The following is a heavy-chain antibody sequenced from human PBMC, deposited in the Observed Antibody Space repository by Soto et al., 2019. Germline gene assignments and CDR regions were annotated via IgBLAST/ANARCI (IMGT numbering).Heavy chain of an antibody. CDR2: INAGNGNT. J-gene: IGHJ5*02. CDR3: ARGRGSRMGWFEP. V-gene: IGHV1-3*01. Sequence: ASVKVSCKASGYTFTSYAMHWVRQAPGQRLEWMGWINAGNGNTKYSQKFQGRVTITRDTSASTAYMELSSLRSEDTAVYYWARGRGSRMGWFEPWGQGTLVTVSS. D-gene: IGHD2-8*01. CDR1: GYTFTSYA.